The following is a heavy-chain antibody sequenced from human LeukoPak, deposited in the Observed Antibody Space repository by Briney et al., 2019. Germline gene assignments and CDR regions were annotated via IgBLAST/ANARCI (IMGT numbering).Heavy chain of an antibody. D-gene: IGHD1-26*01. Sequence: GASVKVSCKVSGYTLTELSMHWVRQAPGKGLEWMGGFDPEDGETIYAQKFQGRVTMTEDTSTDAAYMELSSLRSEDTAVYYCATAALITGGSFNYWGQGTLVTVSS. CDR2: FDPEDGET. CDR3: ATAALITGGSFNY. V-gene: IGHV1-24*01. J-gene: IGHJ4*02. CDR1: GYTLTELS.